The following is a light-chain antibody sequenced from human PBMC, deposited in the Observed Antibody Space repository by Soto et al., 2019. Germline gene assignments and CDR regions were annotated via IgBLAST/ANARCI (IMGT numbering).Light chain of an antibody. CDR1: QSIINW. Sequence: HMTQSPSTLSASVVDTFTITCRASQSIINWLAWYQQKPGKAPXXLISKASSLESGVPSRFSGTGSGTEFTLTISSLQHDAFATDYCQQYNAQYTFGQGTRLEIK. CDR2: KAS. CDR3: QQYNAQYT. V-gene: IGKV1-5*03. J-gene: IGKJ5*01.